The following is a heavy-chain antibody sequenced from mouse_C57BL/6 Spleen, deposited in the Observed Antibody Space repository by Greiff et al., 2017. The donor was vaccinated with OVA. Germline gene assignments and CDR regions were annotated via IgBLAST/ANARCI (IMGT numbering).Heavy chain of an antibody. J-gene: IGHJ4*01. CDR3: ASITTFAMDY. CDR2: IDPSDSYT. V-gene: IGHV1-59*01. CDR1: GYTFTSYW. D-gene: IGHD1-1*01. Sequence: QVQLQQPGAELVRPGTSVKLSCKASGYTFTSYWMPWVKQTPGQGLEWIGVIDPSDSYTNYNQKFKGKATLTVDTSSSTAYMQLSSLTSEDSAVYYCASITTFAMDYWGQGTSVTVSS.